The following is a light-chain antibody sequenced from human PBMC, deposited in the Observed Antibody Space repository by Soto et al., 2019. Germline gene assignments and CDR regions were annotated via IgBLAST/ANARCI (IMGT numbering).Light chain of an antibody. CDR3: ISYTSSSPYV. CDR1: SSDVGGYNY. J-gene: IGLJ1*01. V-gene: IGLV2-14*03. CDR2: DVS. Sequence: QSVLTQPASVSGSPGQSITISCTGTSSDVGGYNYVSWYQHHPGKAPKLIIFDVSNRPSGISNRFSGSKSGNTVSLTISGLQAEDEADYYCISYTSSSPYVFGTGTKVTVL.